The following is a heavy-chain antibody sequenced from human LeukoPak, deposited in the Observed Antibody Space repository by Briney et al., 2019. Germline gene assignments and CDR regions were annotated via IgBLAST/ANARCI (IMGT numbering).Heavy chain of an antibody. J-gene: IGHJ6*03. V-gene: IGHV3-23*01. CDR2: ISTTGGTA. CDR1: GFTFSSYG. D-gene: IGHD2-15*01. Sequence: GGSLRLSCAASGFTFSSYGMSWVRQAPGKGLEWVSAISTTGGTAYYAGSVKGRFTISRDNSRNTLYLQVNSLRAEDMAIYYCAKNGDRGAYCSGGTCYPYSYYYMDVWGKGTTVTFSS. CDR3: AKNGDRGAYCSGGTCYPYSYYYMDV.